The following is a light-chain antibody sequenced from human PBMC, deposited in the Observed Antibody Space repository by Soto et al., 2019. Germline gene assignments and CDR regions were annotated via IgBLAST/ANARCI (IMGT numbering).Light chain of an antibody. CDR3: MQAQQAPRT. Sequence: DIVMTQSPLSLPVTPGEPASISCRSSQSLLRSDGYNYLDWYVQKPGRSPQPLIYMGSERASGVPDRFSVSGSGTDFTLKISRVEAEDVGIYYCMQAQQAPRTFGQGTKVEIK. CDR1: QSLLRSDGYNY. J-gene: IGKJ1*01. V-gene: IGKV2-28*01. CDR2: MGS.